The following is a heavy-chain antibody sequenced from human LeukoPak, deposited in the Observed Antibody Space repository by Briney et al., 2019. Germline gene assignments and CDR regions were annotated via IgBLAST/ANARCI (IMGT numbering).Heavy chain of an antibody. J-gene: IGHJ4*02. Sequence: PGGSLRLSCAASGFTFSSYSMNWVRQAPGKGLEWLSYISSSSSTIYYADSEKGRFTISRDNAKNSLYLQMNSLRAEDTAVYYCARADYDYVWGSYHYSDYWGQGTLVTVSS. D-gene: IGHD3-16*02. CDR2: ISSSSSTI. CDR1: GFTFSSYS. CDR3: ARADYDYVWGSYHYSDY. V-gene: IGHV3-48*01.